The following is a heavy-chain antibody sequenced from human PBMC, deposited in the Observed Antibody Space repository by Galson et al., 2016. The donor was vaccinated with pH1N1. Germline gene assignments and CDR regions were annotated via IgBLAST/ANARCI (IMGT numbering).Heavy chain of an antibody. V-gene: IGHV1-24*01. CDR1: GYSLSELS. CDR3: ATSAYWGARGGWFTWWFDP. Sequence: SVKVSCKVSGYSLSELSIHWVRQAPGKGLEWMGGFDPEDGETIYAQKFQGRVTVTEDTSTDTAYMELNALRSEDTAVYYFATSAYWGARGGWFTWWFDPWGQGTLVSVSS. J-gene: IGHJ5*02. D-gene: IGHD2-21*01. CDR2: FDPEDGET.